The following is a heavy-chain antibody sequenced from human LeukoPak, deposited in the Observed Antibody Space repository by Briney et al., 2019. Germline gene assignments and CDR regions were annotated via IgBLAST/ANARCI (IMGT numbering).Heavy chain of an antibody. CDR1: GGTFSSYA. CDR3: AREDRRDGGFDP. J-gene: IGHJ5*02. Sequence: SVTVSCKASGGTFSSYAISWVRQAPGQGLEWMGGIIPIFGTANYAQKFQGRVTITTDESTSTAYMELSSLRSEDTAVYYCAREDRRDGGFDPWGQGTLVTVSS. CDR2: IIPIFGTA. V-gene: IGHV1-69*05. D-gene: IGHD1-14*01.